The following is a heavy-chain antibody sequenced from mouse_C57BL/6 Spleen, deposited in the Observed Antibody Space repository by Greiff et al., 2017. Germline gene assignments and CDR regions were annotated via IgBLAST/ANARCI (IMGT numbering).Heavy chain of an antibody. CDR3: ARSKEGTWYFDV. CDR2: INPSSGYT. Sequence: QVHVKQSGAELAKPGASVKLSCKASGYTFTSYWMHWVKQRPGQGLEWIGYINPSSGYTKYNQKFKDKATLTADKSSSTAYMQLSSLTYEDSAVYYCARSKEGTWYFDVWGTGTTVTVSS. D-gene: IGHD1-3*01. J-gene: IGHJ1*03. V-gene: IGHV1-7*01. CDR1: GYTFTSYW.